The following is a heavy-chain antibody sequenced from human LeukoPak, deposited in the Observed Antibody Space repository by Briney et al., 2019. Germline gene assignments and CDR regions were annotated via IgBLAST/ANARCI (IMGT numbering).Heavy chain of an antibody. CDR1: GFTFDDCA. Sequence: PGGSLRLSCAASGFTFDDCAMHWVRQAPGRGLEWVSGISWNGGSIGYADSVKGRFTISRDNAKNSLYLQMNSLRAEDTALYYCAKDMAGGIAVAGTGFDYWGQGTLVTVSS. J-gene: IGHJ4*02. CDR3: AKDMAGGIAVAGTGFDY. V-gene: IGHV3-9*01. D-gene: IGHD6-19*01. CDR2: ISWNGGSI.